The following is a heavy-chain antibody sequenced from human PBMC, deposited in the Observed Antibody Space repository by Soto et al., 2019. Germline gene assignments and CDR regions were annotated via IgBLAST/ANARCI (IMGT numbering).Heavy chain of an antibody. CDR2: IYYSGST. CDR3: ARGDIAAAGSLGDY. V-gene: IGHV4-59*01. CDR1: GGSISSYY. D-gene: IGHD6-13*01. J-gene: IGHJ4*02. Sequence: SETLSLTCTVSGGSISSYYWSWIRQPPGKGLEWIGYIYYSGSTNYNPSLKSRVTISVDTSKNQFSLKLSSVTAADTAVYYCARGDIAAAGSLGDYWGQGTLVTVSS.